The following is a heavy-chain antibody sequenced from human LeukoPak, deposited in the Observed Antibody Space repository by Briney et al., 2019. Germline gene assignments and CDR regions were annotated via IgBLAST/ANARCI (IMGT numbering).Heavy chain of an antibody. Sequence: GASLQISCQGSGSNFPTYWIAWVRQLPGKGLEWMGIIYPDDSDIRYSPSFQGHVTISADKSINTAYLQWSRLKASDTAMFYCARLDYGGSEVVDYWGQGTLVTVSS. J-gene: IGHJ4*02. V-gene: IGHV5-51*01. CDR3: ARLDYGGSEVVDY. D-gene: IGHD4-23*01. CDR2: IYPDDSDI. CDR1: GSNFPTYW.